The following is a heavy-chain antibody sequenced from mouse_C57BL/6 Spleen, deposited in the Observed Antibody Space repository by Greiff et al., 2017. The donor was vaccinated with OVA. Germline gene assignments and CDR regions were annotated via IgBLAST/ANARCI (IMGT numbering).Heavy chain of an antibody. CDR1: GYAFSSSW. V-gene: IGHV1-82*01. CDR3: ARRDSNYWYFDV. CDR2: IYPGDGDT. D-gene: IGHD2-5*01. Sequence: QVQLKQSGPELVKPGASVKISCKASGYAFSSSWMNWVKQRPGKGLEWIGRIYPGDGDTNYNGKFKGKATLTADKSSSTAYMQLSSLTSEDSAVYFCARRDSNYWYFDVWGTGTTVTVSS. J-gene: IGHJ1*03.